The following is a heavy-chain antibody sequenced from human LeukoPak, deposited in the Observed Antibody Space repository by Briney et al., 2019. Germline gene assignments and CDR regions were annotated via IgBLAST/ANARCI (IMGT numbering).Heavy chain of an antibody. Sequence: GRSLRLSCAASGFTFTNHGLHWVRQAPGKGLEWVAVISYDEGKEYYTDSVKGRFTISRDNSKNTMFLQMNSLRAEDTAVYYCASRYSSGWNDAFDIWGQGTMVTVSS. J-gene: IGHJ3*02. CDR3: ASRYSSGWNDAFDI. CDR1: GFTFTNHG. CDR2: ISYDEGKE. D-gene: IGHD6-19*01. V-gene: IGHV3-30*03.